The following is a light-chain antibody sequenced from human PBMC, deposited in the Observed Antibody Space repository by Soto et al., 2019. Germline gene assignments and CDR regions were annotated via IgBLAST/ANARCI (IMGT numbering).Light chain of an antibody. Sequence: EILLTQSPATLSSFPGDRVTLYCRASQYINTRLAWYQHKPGQAPRLLIYQTSIRDAGIPARFSASGSGTDFTLTISDVQPEDFSLYYCHQRQSWPRTFGQGTKVDIK. CDR1: QYINTR. J-gene: IGKJ1*01. CDR3: HQRQSWPRT. V-gene: IGKV3-11*01. CDR2: QTS.